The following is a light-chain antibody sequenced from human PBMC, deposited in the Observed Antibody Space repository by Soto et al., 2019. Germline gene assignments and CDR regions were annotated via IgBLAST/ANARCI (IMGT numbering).Light chain of an antibody. Sequence: DIHMTQSPSTLSASVGDTVTITCRASQSISSWLAWYQQKPGKAPKLLIYDVSTLESGVPSRFSGSGSGTELNIKIRSLQNDNHETYYCQQCNTFWPFGKGTKVDSK. CDR3: QQCNTFWP. V-gene: IGKV1-5*01. CDR1: QSISSW. J-gene: IGKJ1*01. CDR2: DVS.